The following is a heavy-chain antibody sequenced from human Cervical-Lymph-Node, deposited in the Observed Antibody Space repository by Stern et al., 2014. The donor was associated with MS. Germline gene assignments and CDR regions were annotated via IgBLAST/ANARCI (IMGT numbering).Heavy chain of an antibody. D-gene: IGHD1-1*01. V-gene: IGHV1-69*06. J-gene: IGHJ6*02. CDR3: ARDENWNYYYYYGMDV. CDR1: GGTFSSYA. Sequence: QVQLVQSGAEVKKPGSSVKVSCKASGGTFSSYAISWGRQAPGPWLEWMGGIIPIFRTANYAQKFQGRVTITADKSTSTAYMELSSLRSEDTAVYYCARDENWNYYYYYGMDVWGQGTTVTVSS. CDR2: IIPIFRTA.